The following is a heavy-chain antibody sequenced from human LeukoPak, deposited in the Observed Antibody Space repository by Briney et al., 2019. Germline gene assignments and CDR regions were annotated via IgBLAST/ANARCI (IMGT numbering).Heavy chain of an antibody. J-gene: IGHJ6*02. V-gene: IGHV3-30*18. D-gene: IGHD4-17*01. CDR2: ISYDGSNK. CDR1: GFTFSSYG. Sequence: GGSLRLSCAASGFTFSSYGMHWVRQAPGKGLEWVAVISYDGSNKYYADSVKGRFTISRDNSKNTLYLQMNSLRAEDTAVYYCAKDRYDDFYYYYGMDVWGQGTTVTVSS. CDR3: AKDRYDDFYYYYGMDV.